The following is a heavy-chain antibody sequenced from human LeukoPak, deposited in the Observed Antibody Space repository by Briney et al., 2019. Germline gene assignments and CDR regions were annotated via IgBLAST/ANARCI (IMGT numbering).Heavy chain of an antibody. CDR2: VTSSGSST. V-gene: IGHV3-11*01. CDR3: ARERRGSYYAFES. D-gene: IGHD3-10*01. CDR1: GFSISDHY. J-gene: IGHJ4*02. Sequence: PGGSLRLSCAASGFSISDHYMSWIRQSPGKGLEWISYVTSSGSSTKYADSVKGRFTISRDNAKNSVALQMNSLRAEDTAGYYCARERRGSYYAFESWGQGTLVTVSS.